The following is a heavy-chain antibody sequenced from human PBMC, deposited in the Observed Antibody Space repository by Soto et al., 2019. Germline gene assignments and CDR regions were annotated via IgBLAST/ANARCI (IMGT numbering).Heavy chain of an antibody. CDR2: INHSGST. V-gene: IGHV4-34*01. D-gene: IGHD4-4*01. Sequence: PSETLSLTCAVYGGSFSGYYWSWIRQPPGKGLEWIGEINHSGSTNYNPSLKSRVTISVDTSKNQFSLKLSSVTAADTAVYYCARGFLTPVDYWGQGTLVTVSS. CDR3: ARGFLTPVDY. CDR1: GGSFSGYY. J-gene: IGHJ4*02.